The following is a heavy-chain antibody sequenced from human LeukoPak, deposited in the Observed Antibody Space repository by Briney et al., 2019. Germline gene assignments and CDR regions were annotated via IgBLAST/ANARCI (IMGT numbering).Heavy chain of an antibody. CDR2: ISSSSSHI. CDR3: AKADRNSNAFDI. V-gene: IGHV3-21*04. D-gene: IGHD4-23*01. CDR1: GFTFSSYT. J-gene: IGHJ3*02. Sequence: GGSLRLSCAASGFTFSSYTMNWVRQAPGKGLEWVSSISSSSSHIYYADSVKGRFTISRDNAKNSLYLQMNSLRAEDMALYYCAKADRNSNAFDIWGQGTMVTVSS.